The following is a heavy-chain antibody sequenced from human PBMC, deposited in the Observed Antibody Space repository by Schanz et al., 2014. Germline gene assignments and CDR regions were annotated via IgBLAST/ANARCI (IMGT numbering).Heavy chain of an antibody. J-gene: IGHJ4*02. Sequence: QVQLVQSGAEVKKPGSSVKVSCKASGGTFSSFGINWVRQAPGQGLEWMGRIIPSLGLAKYEQKFQDKVTITADTSTTTAYMDVSSLRSEDTAVYYCARRNFYDKSAAFDYWGQGSLVTVSS. CDR1: GGTFSSFG. CDR3: ARRNFYDKSAAFDY. V-gene: IGHV1-69*02. CDR2: IIPSLGLA. D-gene: IGHD3-9*01.